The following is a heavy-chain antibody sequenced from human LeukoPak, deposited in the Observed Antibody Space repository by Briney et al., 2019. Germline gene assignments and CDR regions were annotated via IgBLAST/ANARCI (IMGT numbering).Heavy chain of an antibody. Sequence: GESLKISCKGSGYSLTSYWIGWVRQMPGKGLEWMGIIYPGDSDTRYSPSFQGQVTISADKSISTAYLQWSSLKASDTAMYYCARHNLETYYYDSSGYYLEWFDPWGQGTLVTVSS. V-gene: IGHV5-51*01. J-gene: IGHJ5*02. D-gene: IGHD3-22*01. CDR3: ARHNLETYYYDSSGYYLEWFDP. CDR1: GYSLTSYW. CDR2: IYPGDSDT.